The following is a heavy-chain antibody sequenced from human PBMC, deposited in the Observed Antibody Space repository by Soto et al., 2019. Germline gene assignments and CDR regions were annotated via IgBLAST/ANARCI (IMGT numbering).Heavy chain of an antibody. J-gene: IGHJ3*02. CDR2: ISSSSSYI. CDR3: ARDLGPVAFDI. CDR1: GFTFSSYS. V-gene: IGHV3-21*01. Sequence: EGSLRLSCAASGFTFSSYSMNWVRQAPGKGLEWVSSISSSSSYIYYADSVKGRFTISRDNAKNSLYLQMNSLRAEDTAVYYCARDLGPVAFDIWGQGTMVTVS.